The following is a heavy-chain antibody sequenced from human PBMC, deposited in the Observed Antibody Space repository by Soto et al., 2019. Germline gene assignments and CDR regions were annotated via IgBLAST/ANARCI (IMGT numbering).Heavy chain of an antibody. Sequence: PGGSLRLSCTASGFTFSRHAMTWVRQAPGKGLEWVSGLSDSGGSIYYADSVKGRFTISRDNAKNTLYLQMNSLRAEDTAVYYCARDHVVSRNWFDPWGQGTLVTVSS. CDR3: ARDHVVSRNWFDP. CDR1: GFTFSRHA. V-gene: IGHV3-23*01. CDR2: LSDSGGSI. D-gene: IGHD2-21*01. J-gene: IGHJ5*02.